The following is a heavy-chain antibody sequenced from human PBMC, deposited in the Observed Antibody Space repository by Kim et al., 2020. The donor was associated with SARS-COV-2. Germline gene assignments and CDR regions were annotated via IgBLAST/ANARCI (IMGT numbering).Heavy chain of an antibody. CDR1: GFTFSSYE. J-gene: IGHJ4*02. Sequence: GGSLRLSCAASGFTFSSYEMNWVRQAPGKGLEWVSYISSSGSTIYYADSVKGRFTISRDNAKNSLYLQMNSLRAEDTAVYYCARDFIGGNSGFSIDYWGQGTLVTVSS. CDR3: ARDFIGGNSGFSIDY. CDR2: ISSSGSTI. D-gene: IGHD2-21*02. V-gene: IGHV3-48*03.